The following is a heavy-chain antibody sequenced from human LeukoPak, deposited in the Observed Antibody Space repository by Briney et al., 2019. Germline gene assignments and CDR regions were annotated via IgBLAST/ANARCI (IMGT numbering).Heavy chain of an antibody. CDR2: IYYSGST. CDR1: GGSISSSSYY. J-gene: IGHJ3*02. Sequence: SETLSLTCTVSGGSISSSSYYWGWIRQPPGKGLEWIGSIYYSGSTYYNPPLKSRVTISVDTSKNQFSLKLSSVTAADTAVYYCASPPEGLMLSDAFDIRGQGTMVTVSS. V-gene: IGHV4-39*01. CDR3: ASPPEGLMLSDAFDI. D-gene: IGHD3-16*02.